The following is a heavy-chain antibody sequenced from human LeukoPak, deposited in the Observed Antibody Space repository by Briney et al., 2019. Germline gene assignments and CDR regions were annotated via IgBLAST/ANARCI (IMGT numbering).Heavy chain of an antibody. D-gene: IGHD3-10*01. CDR1: GGSISSYY. V-gene: IGHV4-59*01. CDR3: TGNYYGSGSYADFDY. J-gene: IGHJ4*02. Sequence: PSETLSLTCTVSGGSISSYYWSWIRQPPGKGLEWIGYIYYSGSTNYNPSLKSRVTISVDTSKNQFSLKLSSVTAADTAVYYCTGNYYGSGSYADFDYWGQGTLVTVSS. CDR2: IYYSGST.